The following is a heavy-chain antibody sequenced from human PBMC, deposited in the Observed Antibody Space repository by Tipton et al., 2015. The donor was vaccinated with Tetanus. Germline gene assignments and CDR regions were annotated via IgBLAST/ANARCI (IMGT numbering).Heavy chain of an antibody. CDR2: ISNRGNS. V-gene: IGHV4-31*03. D-gene: IGHD1-1*01. CDR3: ARERYIHYGMDV. CDR1: GGSINTGDFL. Sequence: TLSLTCTVSGGSINTGDFLWTWIRQHPRTGLEWIGYISNRGNSYSNPSLKGRVSLSVDKSASQFSLRLTSVTSADSAVYYCARERYIHYGMDVWGQGTTVTVSS. J-gene: IGHJ6*02.